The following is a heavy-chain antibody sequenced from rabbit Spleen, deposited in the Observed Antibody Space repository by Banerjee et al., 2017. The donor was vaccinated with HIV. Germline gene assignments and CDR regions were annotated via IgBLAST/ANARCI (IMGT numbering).Heavy chain of an antibody. D-gene: IGHD8-1*01. V-gene: IGHV1S40*01. CDR1: GFSFSSGDY. J-gene: IGHJ6*01. Sequence: QSLEESGGDLVKPGASLTLTCTASGFSFSSGDYMCWVRQAPGKGLEWIACIYTGSSGSTYYASWATGRFTCSKTSSTTVTLQMTSLTAADTATYFCARDTGSSFSSYGMDLWGPGTLVTVS. CDR3: ARDTGSSFSSYGMDL. CDR2: IYTGSSGST.